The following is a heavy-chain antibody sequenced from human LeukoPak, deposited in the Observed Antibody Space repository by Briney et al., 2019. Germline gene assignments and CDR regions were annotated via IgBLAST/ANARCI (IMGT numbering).Heavy chain of an antibody. D-gene: IGHD6-19*01. CDR2: ISGSGGST. CDR1: GFTFSSYA. CDR3: VRLGQWLASIDF. J-gene: IGHJ4*02. V-gene: IGHV3-23*01. Sequence: QSGGSLRLSCAASGFTFSSYAMSWVRQAPGKGLEWVSAISGSGGSTYYADSVKGRFTISRDNSKNTLYLQMNSLRADDTAVYYCVRLGQWLASIDFWGQGTLVTVSS.